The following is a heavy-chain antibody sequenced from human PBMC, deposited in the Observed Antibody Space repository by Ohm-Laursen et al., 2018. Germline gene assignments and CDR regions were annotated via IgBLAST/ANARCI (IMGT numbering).Heavy chain of an antibody. Sequence: PGTLSLTCSVSGDSISSYYWSWVRQPPGKGLEWIGYIYYSGSTNSNPYLENRVTISVDTSKNQFSLKLSSMTAADTAVYYCAKSPRGWYSLFDTWGQGTLVTVSS. CDR2: IYYSGST. CDR1: GDSISSYY. D-gene: IGHD6-19*01. CDR3: AKSPRGWYSLFDT. J-gene: IGHJ4*02. V-gene: IGHV4-59*01.